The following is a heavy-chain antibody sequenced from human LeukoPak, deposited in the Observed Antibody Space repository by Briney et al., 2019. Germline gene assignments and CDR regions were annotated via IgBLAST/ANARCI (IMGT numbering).Heavy chain of an antibody. CDR2: IHRSGSV. Sequence: SETLSLTCSVSNYSIRSHYYWVWLRQPPGKGLEWLGSIHRSGSVYYNDNPSPESRVAMSMDASNNQFSLRLTSLTAADTAVYYCARDQVVPATAIEFWGLGTLVTVSS. D-gene: IGHD2-2*02. V-gene: IGHV4-38-2*02. J-gene: IGHJ4*01. CDR1: NYSIRSHYY. CDR3: ARDQVVPATAIEF.